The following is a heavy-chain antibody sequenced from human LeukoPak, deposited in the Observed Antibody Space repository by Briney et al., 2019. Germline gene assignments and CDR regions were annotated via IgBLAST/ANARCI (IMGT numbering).Heavy chain of an antibody. Sequence: GRSLRLSCAASGFTFRDSAMHWVRQGPGKELEGVAVISHDGKNKYYADSLKGRFTISRDNSENTLYVQVNSLRAEDTAVYYCARVRDYSSSWYGAFEHWGQGTLVTVSS. J-gene: IGHJ4*02. CDR2: ISHDGKNK. CDR3: ARVRDYSSSWYGAFEH. V-gene: IGHV3-30*04. CDR1: GFTFRDSA. D-gene: IGHD6-13*01.